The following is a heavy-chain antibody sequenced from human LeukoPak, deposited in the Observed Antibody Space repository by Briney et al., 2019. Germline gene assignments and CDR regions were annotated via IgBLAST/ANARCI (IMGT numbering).Heavy chain of an antibody. J-gene: IGHJ4*02. CDR2: IIPILGIA. V-gene: IGHV1-69*04. D-gene: IGHD3-22*01. CDR1: GGTFSSYA. Sequence: SVKVSCKASGGTFSSYAISWVRQAPGQGLEWMGRIIPILGIANYAQKFQGRVTITADKSTSTAYMELSSLRSEDTAVYYCASPYYYGSSGYSFVYWGQGTLVTVSS. CDR3: ASPYYYGSSGYSFVY.